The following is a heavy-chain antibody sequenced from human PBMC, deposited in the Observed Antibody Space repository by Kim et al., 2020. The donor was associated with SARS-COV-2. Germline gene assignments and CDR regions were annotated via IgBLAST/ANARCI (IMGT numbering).Heavy chain of an antibody. CDR3: ARGGGGSYFNY. J-gene: IGHJ4*02. CDR2: T. V-gene: IGHV4-59*09. Sequence: TNYTPSLKSRVTISVDTSKNQFSLKLSSVTAADTAVYYCARGGGGSYFNYWGQGTLVTVSS. D-gene: IGHD3-16*01.